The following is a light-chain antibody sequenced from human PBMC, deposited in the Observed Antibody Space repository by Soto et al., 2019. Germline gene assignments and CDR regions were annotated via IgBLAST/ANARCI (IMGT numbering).Light chain of an antibody. CDR2: AAS. CDR1: QSISSF. V-gene: IGKV1-39*01. J-gene: IGKJ1*01. Sequence: DIQMTQSPSSLSASVGDRVTITCRASQSISSFLNWYQQKPGKAPKLLIYAASSLQGGVPSRFSGSGSETDFTLTISSLQPEDFATYYCQESYTTPVTFGQGTKVEI. CDR3: QESYTTPVT.